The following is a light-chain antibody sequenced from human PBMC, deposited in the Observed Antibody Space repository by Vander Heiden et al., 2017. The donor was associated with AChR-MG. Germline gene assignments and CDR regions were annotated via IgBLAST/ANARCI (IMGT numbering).Light chain of an antibody. V-gene: IGLV2-14*03. CDR1: SSDVGGYNY. CDR3: SSYTSSSTGV. Sequence: QSALTQPASVSGSPGQSINIPCTGTSSDVGGYNYVSWYQQHPGKAPKLMIYDVSNRPSGVSNRFSGSKSGNTASLTISGLQAEDEADYYCSSYTSSSTGVFGGGTKLTVL. J-gene: IGLJ3*02. CDR2: DVS.